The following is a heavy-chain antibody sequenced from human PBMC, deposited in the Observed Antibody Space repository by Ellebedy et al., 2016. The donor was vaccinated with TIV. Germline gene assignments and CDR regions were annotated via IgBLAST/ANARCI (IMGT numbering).Heavy chain of an antibody. J-gene: IGHJ4*02. CDR1: GASISSRSYY. CDR2: IYFDGST. V-gene: IGHV4-39*02. D-gene: IGHD3-16*02. Sequence: MPSETLSLTCTVSGASISSRSYYWGWIRQPPGKGLEWIASIYFDGSTSFNPSLKSRVPISLDASTDHFSVKLRSGTAADTAVYFWARAEAYYDYVWGSYRPLYYFDHWGQGTLVTVSS. CDR3: ARAEAYYDYVWGSYRPLYYFDH.